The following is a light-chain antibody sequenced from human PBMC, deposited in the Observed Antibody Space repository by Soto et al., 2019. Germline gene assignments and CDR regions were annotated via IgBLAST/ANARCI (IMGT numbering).Light chain of an antibody. V-gene: IGKV1-12*01. Sequence: DIQMPQSPSSVSASVGDRVTITCRASPDISSWLAWSPHPPGKAPKLLIYAASSLRSGVPSRFSGSGSGTDFTLTISSLQPEDFATYYYQPANSFPLTLGGGTKVEIK. CDR3: QPANSFPLT. CDR2: AAS. CDR1: PDISSW. J-gene: IGKJ4*01.